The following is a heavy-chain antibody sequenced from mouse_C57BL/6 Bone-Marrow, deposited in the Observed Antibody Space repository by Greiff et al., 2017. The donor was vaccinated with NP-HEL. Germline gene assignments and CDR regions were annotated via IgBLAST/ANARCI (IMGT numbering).Heavy chain of an antibody. V-gene: IGHV1-52*01. CDR1: GYTFTSYW. D-gene: IGHD4-1*01. Sequence: QVQLQQPGAELVRPGSSVKLSCKASGYTFTSYWMHWVKQRPIQGLEWIGNIDPSDSETHYNQKFKDKATLTVDKSSSTAYMQLSSLTSEDSAVYYCARLTPCYWYFDVWGTGTTVTVSS. CDR2: IDPSDSET. CDR3: ARLTPCYWYFDV. J-gene: IGHJ1*03.